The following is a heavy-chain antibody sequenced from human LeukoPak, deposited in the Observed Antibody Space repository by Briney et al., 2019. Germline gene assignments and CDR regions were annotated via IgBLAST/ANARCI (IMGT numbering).Heavy chain of an antibody. Sequence: SETLSLTCTVSGGSISSSSYYWGWIRQPPGKGLEWIGSIYYSGSTYYNPSLKSRVTISVDTSKNQFSLKLSSVTAADTAVYYCARDSNPGWGRPFDYWGQGTLVTVSS. CDR1: GGSISSSSYY. V-gene: IGHV4-39*07. J-gene: IGHJ4*02. CDR2: IYYSGST. CDR3: ARDSNPGWGRPFDY. D-gene: IGHD3-16*01.